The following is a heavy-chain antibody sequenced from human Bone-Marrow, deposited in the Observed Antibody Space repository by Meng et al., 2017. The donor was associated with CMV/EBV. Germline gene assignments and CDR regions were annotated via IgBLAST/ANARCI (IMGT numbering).Heavy chain of an antibody. CDR1: GFTVSSNY. J-gene: IGHJ3*02. CDR2: IYSGGST. Sequence: GGSLRLSCAASGFTVSSNYMSWVRQAPGKGLEWVSVIYSGGSTYYADSVKGRFTISRDNSKNTLYLQMNSLRAEDTAVYYCARDEYSIGLGAFDIWGQGTMVTVSS. CDR3: ARDEYSIGLGAFDI. V-gene: IGHV3-53*01. D-gene: IGHD6-19*01.